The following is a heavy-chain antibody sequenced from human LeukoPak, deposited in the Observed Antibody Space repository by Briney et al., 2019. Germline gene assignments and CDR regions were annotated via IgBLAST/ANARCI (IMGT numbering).Heavy chain of an antibody. CDR3: AREGYCSGGSCYWWFDP. D-gene: IGHD2-15*01. CDR2: IYTSGST. V-gene: IGHV4-4*07. J-gene: IGHJ5*02. CDR1: GGSISSYY. Sequence: SETLSLTCTVSGGSISSYYWSWIRQPAGKGLEWIGRIYTSGSTNYNPSLKSRVTMSVDTSKNQFSLKLSSVTAADTAEYYCAREGYCSGGSCYWWFDPWGQGTLVTVSS.